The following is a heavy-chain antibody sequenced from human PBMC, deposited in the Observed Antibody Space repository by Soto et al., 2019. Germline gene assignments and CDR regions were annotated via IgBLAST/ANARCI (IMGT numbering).Heavy chain of an antibody. D-gene: IGHD1-26*01. CDR1: GDSVFSNSAA. J-gene: IGHJ4*02. CDR2: TYYRSKWYN. Sequence: SQTLSLTCVISGDSVFSNSAAWNWIRQSPSRGLEWLGRTYYRSKWYNDYAVSVKSRIIINPDTSKNQFSLHLNSVTPDDTAVYYCARVSTMGGHFAYWGQGTLVTVSS. CDR3: ARVSTMGGHFAY. V-gene: IGHV6-1*01.